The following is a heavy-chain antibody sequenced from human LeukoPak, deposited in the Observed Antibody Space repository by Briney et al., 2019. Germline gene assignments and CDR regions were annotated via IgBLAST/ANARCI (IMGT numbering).Heavy chain of an antibody. V-gene: IGHV3-66*01. D-gene: IGHD4-17*01. Sequence: GGSLRLSCAASGLPVTDNYWHWVRQPPGKGPEWISLICSSGDTRYADSVKGRFTFSRDNSKNTLYLQMNSLRAEDTAVYYCTYGTYPLAYWGQGTLVSVSS. CDR3: TYGTYPLAY. CDR2: ICSSGDT. J-gene: IGHJ4*02. CDR1: GLPVTDNY.